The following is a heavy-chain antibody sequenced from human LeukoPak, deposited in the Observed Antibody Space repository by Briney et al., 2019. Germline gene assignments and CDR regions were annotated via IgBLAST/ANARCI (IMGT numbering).Heavy chain of an antibody. CDR2: IYYSGST. Sequence: SETLSLTCAVYGGSFSGYYWSWIRQPPGKGLEWIGYIYYSGSTNYNPSLKSRVTISVDTSKNQFSLKLSSVTAADTAVYYCARDDRATVTTSDAFDIWGQGTMVTVSS. J-gene: IGHJ3*02. CDR3: ARDDRATVTTSDAFDI. CDR1: GGSFSGYY. D-gene: IGHD4-17*01. V-gene: IGHV4-59*01.